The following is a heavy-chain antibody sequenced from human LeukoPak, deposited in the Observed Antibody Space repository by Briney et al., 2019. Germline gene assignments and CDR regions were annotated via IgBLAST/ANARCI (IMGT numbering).Heavy chain of an antibody. CDR1: GFTFSNYE. Sequence: GGSLRLSCAASGFTFSNYEMNWVRQAPGKGLEWVSYISIRGSPIYYADSVKGRFTISRDNAKNSLYLQMNSLRAEDTAVYYCARDRSCSSTSCSHPGDFDYWGQGTLVTVSS. CDR2: ISIRGSPI. J-gene: IGHJ4*02. V-gene: IGHV3-48*03. D-gene: IGHD2-2*01. CDR3: ARDRSCSSTSCSHPGDFDY.